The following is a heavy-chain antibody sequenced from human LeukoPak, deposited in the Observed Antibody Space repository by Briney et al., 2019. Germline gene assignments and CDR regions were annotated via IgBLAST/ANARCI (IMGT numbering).Heavy chain of an antibody. CDR1: GFTVSSNY. V-gene: IGHV3-53*01. D-gene: IGHD6-13*01. Sequence: PGGSLRLSCTASGFTVSSNYMSWVRQAPGKGLEWVSVIRSDGSTNHADSVKGRFTISRDNSKNTLYLQMNSLRAEDTAVYYCAREPIAAAGTGHDAFDIWGQGTTVTVSS. CDR3: AREPIAAAGTGHDAFDI. CDR2: IRSDGST. J-gene: IGHJ3*02.